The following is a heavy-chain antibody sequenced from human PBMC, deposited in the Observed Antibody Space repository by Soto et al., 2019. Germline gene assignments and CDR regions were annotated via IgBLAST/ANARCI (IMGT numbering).Heavy chain of an antibody. J-gene: IGHJ6*02. CDR1: GFSLSKARMG. Sequence: SGPTLVNPTETLTLTCTVSGFSLSKARMGVSWIRQPPGKALEWLALIYWDDDKRYSPSLKSRLTITKDTSKNQVVLTMTNMDPVDTATYYCIQSRCGGDCLQSYASYYYYGMDVWGQGTTVTVSS. CDR3: IQSRCGGDCLQSYASYYYYGMDV. D-gene: IGHD2-21*02. V-gene: IGHV2-5*02. CDR2: IYWDDDK.